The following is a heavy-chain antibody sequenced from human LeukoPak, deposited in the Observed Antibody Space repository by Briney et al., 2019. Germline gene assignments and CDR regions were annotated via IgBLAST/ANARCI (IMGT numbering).Heavy chain of an antibody. CDR2: ISAYNGNT. V-gene: IGHV1-18*01. CDR3: ARAYYDFWSGYYNYYYCMDV. CDR1: GYTFTIYG. D-gene: IGHD3-3*01. J-gene: IGHJ6*03. Sequence: ASVKVSCKASGYTFTIYGISWVRQAPGQGLEWMGWISAYNGNTNYAQKLQGRVTMTTDTSTSTAYMELRSLRSDDTAVYYCARAYYDFWSGYYNYYYCMDVWGKGTTVTVSS.